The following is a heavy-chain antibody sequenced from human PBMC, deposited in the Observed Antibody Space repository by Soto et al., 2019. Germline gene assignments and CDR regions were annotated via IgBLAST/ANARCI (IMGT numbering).Heavy chain of an antibody. Sequence: ASVKVSCKASGYTFTSYGISWMRQAPGQGLEWMGWISAYNGNTNYAQKLQGRVTMTTDTSTSTAYMELRSLRSDDTAVYDGAREYYYGSGPWEWGQGTLVTGSS. CDR3: AREYYYGSGPWE. CDR1: GYTFTSYG. D-gene: IGHD3-10*01. V-gene: IGHV1-18*01. CDR2: ISAYNGNT. J-gene: IGHJ4*02.